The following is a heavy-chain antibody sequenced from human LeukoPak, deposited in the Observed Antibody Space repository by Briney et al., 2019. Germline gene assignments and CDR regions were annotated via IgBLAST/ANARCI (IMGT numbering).Heavy chain of an antibody. V-gene: IGHV3-9*01. CDR1: GFTFDDYA. CDR3: AKDSYSSGWYIAFDI. CDR2: ISWNSGNI. D-gene: IGHD6-19*01. J-gene: IGHJ3*02. Sequence: GRSLRLSCAASGFTFDDYAMHWVRQAPGKGLEWVSGISWNSGNIGYADSVKGRFTISRDNAKNSLYLQMNSLRAEDTALYYCAKDSYSSGWYIAFDIWGQGTMVTVSS.